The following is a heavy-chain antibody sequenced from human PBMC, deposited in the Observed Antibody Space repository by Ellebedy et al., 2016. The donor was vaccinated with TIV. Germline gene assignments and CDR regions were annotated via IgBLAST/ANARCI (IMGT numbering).Heavy chain of an antibody. V-gene: IGHV3-33*01. CDR3: ARDLGYSYGHYGMDV. D-gene: IGHD5-18*01. Sequence: GESLKISCAASGSSFSNYGMHWVRQAPGKGLEWVALIWYDGSKQYYADSVRGRFTISRDNSKNTLSLQMTSLRAEDTAVYYCARDLGYSYGHYGMDVWGQGTTVTVSS. CDR1: GSSFSNYG. J-gene: IGHJ6*02. CDR2: IWYDGSKQ.